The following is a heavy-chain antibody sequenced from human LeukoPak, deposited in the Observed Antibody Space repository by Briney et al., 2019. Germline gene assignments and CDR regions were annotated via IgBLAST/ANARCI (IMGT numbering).Heavy chain of an antibody. CDR2: MNPNSGNT. D-gene: IGHD3-3*01. CDR1: GYTFTSYD. J-gene: IGHJ6*02. V-gene: IGHV1-8*01. CDR3: ARAELEWLLSLYYYGMDV. Sequence: ASVKVSCKASGYTFTSYDINWVRQATGQGLEGMGWMNPNSGNTGYAQKFQGRVTMTRNTSISTAYMELSSLRSEDTAVYYCARAELEWLLSLYYYGMDVWGQGTTVTVSS.